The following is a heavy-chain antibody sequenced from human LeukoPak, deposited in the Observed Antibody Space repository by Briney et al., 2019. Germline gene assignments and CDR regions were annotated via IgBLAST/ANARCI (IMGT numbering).Heavy chain of an antibody. Sequence: GSPRLSSAASGFTLAGYDMHWVVESTGKRLEWGSAIGTAGDTYYPGSVKGRFTISRANAKNYLYPQMNSLRAGDTAMYNCARWASDYWGQGALVTVSS. CDR1: GFTLAGYD. J-gene: IGHJ4*02. CDR2: IGTAGDT. V-gene: IGHV3-13*04. CDR3: ARWASDY.